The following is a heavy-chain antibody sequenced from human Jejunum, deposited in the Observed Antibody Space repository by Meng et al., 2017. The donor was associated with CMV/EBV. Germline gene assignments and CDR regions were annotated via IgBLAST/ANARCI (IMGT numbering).Heavy chain of an antibody. CDR3: ARDPSNTSGRYAYFDY. V-gene: IGHV1-18*01. CDR2: ISCYNGDT. Sequence: LRLMQSGAEVKKPGASVRVSCKASGYTFTHHGISWIRQAPGQGLEWMGWISCYNGDTNYAQKFQGRVTMTTDTSTSTAYMDLRSLRSDDTAVYYCARDPSNTSGRYAYFDYWGQGTLVTVSS. CDR1: GYTFTHHG. D-gene: IGHD6-19*01. J-gene: IGHJ4*02.